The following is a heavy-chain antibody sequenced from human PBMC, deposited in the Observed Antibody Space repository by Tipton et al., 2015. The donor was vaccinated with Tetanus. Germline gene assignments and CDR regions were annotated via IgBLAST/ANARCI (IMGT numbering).Heavy chain of an antibody. V-gene: IGHV4-34*01. CDR2: IHPSGSV. J-gene: IGHJ4*01. CDR1: GGSFSGYY. D-gene: IGHD5-24*01. Sequence: TLSLTCAVYGGSFSGYYCTWIRQSPGKGLEWIGEIHPSGSVNYNPSLKSRVTILLDTSENQFSLKLSSVTAADSALYFCGRGTDAYKSGNYWGQGTLVTVSS. CDR3: GRGTDAYKSGNY.